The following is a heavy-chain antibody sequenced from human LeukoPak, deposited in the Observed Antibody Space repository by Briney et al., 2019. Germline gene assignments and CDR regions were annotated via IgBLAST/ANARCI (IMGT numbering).Heavy chain of an antibody. CDR3: ARGDIVVVPAAMNNWNTALSWFDP. CDR1: GYTFTSYA. Sequence: ASVKVSCKASGYTFTSYAMHWVRQAPGQRLEWMGWSNAGNGNTKYSQEFQGRVTITRDTSASTAYMELSSLRSEDMAVYYCARGDIVVVPAAMNNWNTALSWFDPWGQGTLVTVSS. V-gene: IGHV1-3*02. CDR2: SNAGNGNT. D-gene: IGHD2-2*01. J-gene: IGHJ5*02.